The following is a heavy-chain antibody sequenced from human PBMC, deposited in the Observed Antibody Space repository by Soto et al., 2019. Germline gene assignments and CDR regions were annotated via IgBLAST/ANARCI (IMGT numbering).Heavy chain of an antibody. J-gene: IGHJ4*02. CDR2: INPDSGGT. CDR1: GYTFTAYY. D-gene: IGHD3-3*01. V-gene: IGHV1-2*07. Sequence: ASVKVSCKASGYTFTAYYIYWVRQAPGQGLEWMGWINPDSGGTEYTHQFQGRVTMTRDTSISTAYMELSSLRSDDTAVYYCARAFDFWSGLPSDYWGQGTPVTVSS. CDR3: ARAFDFWSGLPSDY.